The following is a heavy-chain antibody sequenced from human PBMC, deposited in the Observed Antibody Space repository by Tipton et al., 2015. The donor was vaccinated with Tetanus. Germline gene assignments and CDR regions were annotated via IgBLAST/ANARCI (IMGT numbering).Heavy chain of an antibody. CDR2: ISSSSRYI. D-gene: IGHD7-27*01. CDR3: ARITGDRSFDL. Sequence: SLRLSCAASGFTLSRYTLNWVRQAPGKGLEWVSSISSSSRYIYYADSVKGRFTISRDNAKNSLYLQMISLRAEDTAVYSCARITGDRSFDLWGRGTQVTVSS. V-gene: IGHV3-21*01. CDR1: GFTLSRYT. J-gene: IGHJ2*01.